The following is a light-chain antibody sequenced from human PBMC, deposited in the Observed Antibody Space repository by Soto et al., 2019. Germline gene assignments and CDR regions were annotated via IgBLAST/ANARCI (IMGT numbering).Light chain of an antibody. Sequence: EIVMTQSPATLSVSPGERATLSCRASQSLSSNLAWYQQKPGQAPRLLVYGASTRATGIPARFSGSGSGTEFTLTISSLQSEDFAVYYCQQHNNWPFTFGPGTKVDIK. V-gene: IGKV3-15*01. CDR2: GAS. J-gene: IGKJ3*01. CDR1: QSLSSN. CDR3: QQHNNWPFT.